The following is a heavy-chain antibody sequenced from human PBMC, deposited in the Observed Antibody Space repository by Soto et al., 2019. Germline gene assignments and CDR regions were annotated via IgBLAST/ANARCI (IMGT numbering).Heavy chain of an antibody. CDR2: IYPGDSDT. J-gene: IGHJ6*03. D-gene: IGHD2-2*01. CDR1: GYSFTSYW. V-gene: IGHV5-51*01. Sequence: GESLKISCKGSGYSFTSYWIGWVRQMPGKGLEWMGIIYPGDSDTRYSPSFQGQVTISADKSISTAYLQWSSLKASDTAMYYYARHVRDIVVVPAAPIEYYYYYYYYMDVWGKGTTVTVSS. CDR3: ARHVRDIVVVPAAPIEYYYYYYYYMDV.